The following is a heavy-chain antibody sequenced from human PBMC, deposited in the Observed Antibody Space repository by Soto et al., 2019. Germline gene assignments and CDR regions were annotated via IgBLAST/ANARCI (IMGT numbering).Heavy chain of an antibody. V-gene: IGHV5-51*01. Sequence: GESLKISCKGSGYSFTSYWIGWVRQMPGKGLEWMGIIYPCDSDTRYSPSFQGQVTISAHKSISTAYLQWSSLKATDTAIYYCARRRDGYNSRWSGPWGQGTLVTVSS. CDR3: ARRRDGYNSRWSGP. CDR1: GYSFTSYW. CDR2: IYPCDSDT. D-gene: IGHD5-12*01. J-gene: IGHJ5*02.